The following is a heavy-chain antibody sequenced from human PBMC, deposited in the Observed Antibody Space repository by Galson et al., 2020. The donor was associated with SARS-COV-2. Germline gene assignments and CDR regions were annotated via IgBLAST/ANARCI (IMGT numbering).Heavy chain of an antibody. Sequence: GESLKISCAASGFTFSDCSMNWVRQAPGKGLEWVSSISSSSGHIYYADAVKGRFTISRDNAKNSLYLQMNSLRAEDTAVYYCARGTRRTVAGTSGFDSWGQGTLVTVSS. J-gene: IGHJ4*02. CDR3: ARGTRRTVAGTSGFDS. CDR2: ISSSSGHI. D-gene: IGHD6-19*01. V-gene: IGHV3-21*01. CDR1: GFTFSDCS.